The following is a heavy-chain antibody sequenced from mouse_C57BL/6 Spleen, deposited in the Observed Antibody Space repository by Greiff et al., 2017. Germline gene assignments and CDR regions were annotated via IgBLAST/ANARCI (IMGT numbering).Heavy chain of an antibody. V-gene: IGHV1-26*01. J-gene: IGHJ3*01. Sequence: VQLQQSGPELVKPGASVKISCKASGYTFTDYYMNWVKQSHGKSLEWIGDINPNNGGNSYNQKFKGKATLTVDKSSSTAYMECRILTSEVSSVDYCAMWCYYFDSSYEWFAYWGQGTLVTVAA. CDR2: INPNNGGN. CDR1: GYTFTDYY. D-gene: IGHD1-1*01. CDR3: AMWCYYFDSSYEWFAY.